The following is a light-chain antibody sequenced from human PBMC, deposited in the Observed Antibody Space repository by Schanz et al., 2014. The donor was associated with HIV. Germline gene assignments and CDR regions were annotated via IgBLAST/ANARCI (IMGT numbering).Light chain of an antibody. J-gene: IGKJ4*01. CDR2: QAS. CDR3: QQFNNYPLT. CDR1: QDISNY. V-gene: IGKV1-33*01. Sequence: DIQMTQSPSSLSASVGDRVTITCQASQDISNYLNWYQQKPGKAPNLLIFQASTLNSGVPSRFSGSGSGTEFTLTIYSLQPEDFATYYCQQFNNYPLTFGGGTKVEIK.